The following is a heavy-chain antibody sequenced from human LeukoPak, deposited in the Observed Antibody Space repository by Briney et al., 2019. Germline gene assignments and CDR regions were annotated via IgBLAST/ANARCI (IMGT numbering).Heavy chain of an antibody. Sequence: GGSLRLSCAASGFTFSSYEMNWVRQAPGKGLEWVATINQDGREKYYVDSVKGRFTISRDNAKNSLYLQMCSLGVEDTAVYYCVKPYYYSSGSLKWGQGTLVTVSS. D-gene: IGHD3-10*01. CDR3: VKPYYYSSGSLK. J-gene: IGHJ4*02. V-gene: IGHV3-7*01. CDR2: INQDGREK. CDR1: GFTFSSYE.